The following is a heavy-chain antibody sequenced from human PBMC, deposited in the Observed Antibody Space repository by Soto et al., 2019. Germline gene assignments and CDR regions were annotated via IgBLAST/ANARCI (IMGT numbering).Heavy chain of an antibody. CDR1: GFTFSNYA. V-gene: IGHV3-30*18. D-gene: IGHD2-15*01. Sequence: QVQLVESGGGGVQPGGSLRLSCAASGFTFSNYAMHWVRQAPGKGLEWVAIISFDGSNRFYRDSVKGRFTISRDNSRNTLYLEMSSVRAEDTAVYFCAKDLSYCSGGSCYQHDGSDNWGQGTLVTVSS. CDR3: AKDLSYCSGGSCYQHDGSDN. J-gene: IGHJ4*02. CDR2: ISFDGSNR.